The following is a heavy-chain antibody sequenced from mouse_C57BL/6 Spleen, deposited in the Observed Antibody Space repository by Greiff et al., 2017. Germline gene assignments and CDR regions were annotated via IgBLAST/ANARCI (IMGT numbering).Heavy chain of an antibody. Sequence: QVQLQQSGAELVKPGASVKISCKASGYAFSSYWMNWVKQRPGKGLEWIGQIYPEDGDTNYNGKFKGKATLTAAKSSSTAYMQLSSLTSEDSAVXFGARAPSTVVVPWGQGTMVTVSA. CDR3: ARAPSTVVVP. CDR1: GYAFSSYW. D-gene: IGHD1-1*01. CDR2: IYPEDGDT. V-gene: IGHV1-80*01. J-gene: IGHJ3*01.